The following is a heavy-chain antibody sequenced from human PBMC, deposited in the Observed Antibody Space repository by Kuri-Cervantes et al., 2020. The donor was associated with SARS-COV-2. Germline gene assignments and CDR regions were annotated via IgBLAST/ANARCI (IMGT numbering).Heavy chain of an antibody. CDR3: AKTGYCSSTSCSQFDP. CDR1: GFTFSSYA. V-gene: IGHV3-23*01. CDR2: IGGHGLPT. D-gene: IGHD2-2*01. J-gene: IGHJ5*02. Sequence: GESLKISCAASGFTFSSYAMSWVRQTPGKGLEWVSAIGGHGLPTYYADPVKGRFTISRDNFNNALYLEMNSLGVEDTAVYYCAKTGYCSSTSCSQFDPWGQGTLVTVSS.